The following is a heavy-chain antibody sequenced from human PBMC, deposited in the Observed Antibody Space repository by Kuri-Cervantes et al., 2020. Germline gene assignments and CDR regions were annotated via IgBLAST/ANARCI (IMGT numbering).Heavy chain of an antibody. J-gene: IGHJ5*02. CDR3: ARAALLRYFDWLNWFDP. V-gene: IGHV4-34*01. D-gene: IGHD3-9*01. CDR2: INHSGST. CDR1: GGSFSGYY. Sequence: GSLRLSCAVYGGSFSGYYWSWIRQPPGKGLEWIGEINHSGSTNYNPSLKSRVTISVDTSKNQFSLKLSSVTAADTAVYYCARAALLRYFDWLNWFDPWGQGPLVTVSS.